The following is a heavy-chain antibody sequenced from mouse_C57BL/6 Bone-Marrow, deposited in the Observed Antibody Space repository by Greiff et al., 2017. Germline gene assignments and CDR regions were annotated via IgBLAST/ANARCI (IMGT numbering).Heavy chain of an antibody. Sequence: QVQLKESGAELVKPGASVKLSCKASGYTFTSYWMHWVKQRPGQGLEWIGMIHPNSGSTNYNEKFKSKATLTVDKSSSTAYMQLSSLTSEDSAVYYCAIAYYSNSDYAMDYWGQGTSVTVSS. CDR3: AIAYYSNSDYAMDY. V-gene: IGHV1-64*01. CDR1: GYTFTSYW. J-gene: IGHJ4*01. D-gene: IGHD2-5*01. CDR2: IHPNSGST.